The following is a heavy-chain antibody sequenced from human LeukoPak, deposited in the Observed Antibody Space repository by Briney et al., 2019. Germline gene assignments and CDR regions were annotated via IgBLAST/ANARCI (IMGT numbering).Heavy chain of an antibody. CDR1: GFTFSSYA. D-gene: IGHD1-7*01. CDR3: AKRRGLELLYYYYMDV. CDR2: ISGSGGST. V-gene: IGHV3-23*01. Sequence: PGGSLRLSCAASGFTFSSYAMSWVRQAPGKGLEWVSAISGSGGSTYYADSVKGRFTIARANSKNSLYLQMNSLRAEDTAVYYCAKRRGLELLYYYYMDVWGKGTTVTVSS. J-gene: IGHJ6*03.